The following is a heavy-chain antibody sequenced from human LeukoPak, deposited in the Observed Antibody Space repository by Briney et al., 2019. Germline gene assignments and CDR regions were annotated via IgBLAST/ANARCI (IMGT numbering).Heavy chain of an antibody. CDR1: GFTFSSYA. V-gene: IGHV3-30-3*01. CDR2: ISYDGSNK. J-gene: IGHJ4*02. Sequence: GGSLRLSCAASGFTFSSYAMHWVRQAPGKGLEWVAVISYDGSNKYYADSVKGRFTISRDNSKNTLYLQMNSLRAEDTAVYYYARDRSDYDDYWGQGTLVTVSS. CDR3: ARDRSDYDDY.